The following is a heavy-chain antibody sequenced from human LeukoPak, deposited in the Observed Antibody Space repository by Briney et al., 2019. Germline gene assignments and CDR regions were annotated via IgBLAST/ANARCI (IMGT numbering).Heavy chain of an antibody. CDR2: TYYRSKLYN. CDR3: ARDYGGGIAVSHNWFDP. V-gene: IGHV6-1*01. CDR1: GDSVSSNSSA. Sequence: SQTLSLTCAISGDSVSSNSSAWNWIRQSPSRGLEWLGRTYYRSKLYNDYVVSVKSRITINPDTSKNQFSLQLNSVTPEDTAVYYCARDYGGGIAVSHNWFDPWGQGTLVTVSS. J-gene: IGHJ5*02. D-gene: IGHD6-19*01.